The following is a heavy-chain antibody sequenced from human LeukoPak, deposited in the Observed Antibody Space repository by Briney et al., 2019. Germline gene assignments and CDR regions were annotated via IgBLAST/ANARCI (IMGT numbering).Heavy chain of an antibody. Sequence: ASVKVSCKASGGTFSSYDINWVRQATGQGLEWMGWMNPNSGNTGYAQKFQGRVTITRNTSISTAYMELSSLRSEDTAVYYCARVDTAMVGYYYYMDVWGKGTTVTVSS. CDR3: ARVDTAMVGYYYYMDV. CDR1: GGTFSSYD. J-gene: IGHJ6*03. D-gene: IGHD5-18*01. V-gene: IGHV1-8*03. CDR2: MNPNSGNT.